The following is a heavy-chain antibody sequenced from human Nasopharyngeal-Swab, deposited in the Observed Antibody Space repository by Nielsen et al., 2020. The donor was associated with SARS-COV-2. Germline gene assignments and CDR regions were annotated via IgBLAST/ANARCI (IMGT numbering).Heavy chain of an antibody. J-gene: IGHJ4*02. CDR2: INHSGST. Sequence: WIRQPPGKELEWIGEINHSGSTNYNPSLKSRVTISVDTSKNQFSLKLNSVTAADTAVYYCARVLIGTPAYGSGTIVYWGQGTLVTVSS. CDR3: ARVLIGTPAYGSGTIVY. D-gene: IGHD3-10*01. V-gene: IGHV4-34*01.